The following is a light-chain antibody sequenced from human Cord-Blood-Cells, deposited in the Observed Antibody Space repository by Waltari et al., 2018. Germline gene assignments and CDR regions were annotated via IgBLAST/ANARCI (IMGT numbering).Light chain of an antibody. CDR3: QQYYSYPLT. Sequence: AIRMTQSPSSFSASTGERVTITCRANQGISSYLAWYQQKPGKAPKLLIYAASNLQSGVPSRFSGRGSGTDFTLTISCLQSEDFATYYCQQYYSYPLTFGGGTKVEIK. CDR2: AAS. CDR1: QGISSY. J-gene: IGKJ4*01. V-gene: IGKV1-8*01.